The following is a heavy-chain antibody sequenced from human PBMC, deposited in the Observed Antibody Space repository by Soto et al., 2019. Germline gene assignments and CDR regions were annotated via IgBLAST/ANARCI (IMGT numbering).Heavy chain of an antibody. CDR3: SSRAPQEFDP. Sequence: SETLSLPCTVSGGSIATSSYFWAWIRRPPGKGLEWIGSSSCRGTIDDDPSLKGRVPISVDTSKNHSSLGLASVTAADTALYYCSSRAPQEFDPWGQGTLVTVSS. CDR1: GGSIATSSYF. J-gene: IGHJ5*02. CDR2: SSCRGTI. V-gene: IGHV4-39*02.